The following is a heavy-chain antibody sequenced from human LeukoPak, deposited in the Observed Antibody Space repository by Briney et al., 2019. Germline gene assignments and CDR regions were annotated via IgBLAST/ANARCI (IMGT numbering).Heavy chain of an antibody. CDR2: IWYDGSNK. CDR1: GFTFSSYG. CDR3: AREGYSSGWFDY. D-gene: IGHD6-19*01. V-gene: IGHV3-33*01. J-gene: IGHJ4*02. Sequence: GGSLRLSCAASGFTFSSYGMHWVRQAPGKGLEWVAVIWYDGSNKYYADSVKGRFTISRDNSKNTLYLQMNSLRAEDTAVYYCAREGYSSGWFDYWGQGTLVTVSS.